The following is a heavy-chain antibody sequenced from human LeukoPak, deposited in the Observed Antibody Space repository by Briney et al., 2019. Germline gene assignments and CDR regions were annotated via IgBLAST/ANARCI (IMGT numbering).Heavy chain of an antibody. CDR2: INHRGDT. Sequence: SETLSLTCALYVGSFSVYYGSWIPESPGRGLECLAEINHRGDTNYTPSVESPVSLSVDTSTNQFSLKMTSLTAADTAVYYCARGPTISETGYFDSWGPGTLVTVSS. V-gene: IGHV4-34*01. CDR1: VGSFSVYY. J-gene: IGHJ4*02. D-gene: IGHD1-1*01. CDR3: ARGPTISETGYFDS.